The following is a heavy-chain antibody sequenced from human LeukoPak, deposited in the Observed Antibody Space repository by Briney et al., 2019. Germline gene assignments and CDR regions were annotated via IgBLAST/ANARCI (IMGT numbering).Heavy chain of an antibody. J-gene: IGHJ4*02. Sequence: GGSLRLSCAASGFTFNRYWMSWVRQAPGKGLEWVANIKQDGSERYYVDSVKGRFTISRDNAKSSLYLQMNSLRAEDTAVYYCARVEASGYDYGAFDYWGQGTLVTVSS. D-gene: IGHD5-12*01. CDR3: ARVEASGYDYGAFDY. CDR1: GFTFNRYW. V-gene: IGHV3-7*01. CDR2: IKQDGSER.